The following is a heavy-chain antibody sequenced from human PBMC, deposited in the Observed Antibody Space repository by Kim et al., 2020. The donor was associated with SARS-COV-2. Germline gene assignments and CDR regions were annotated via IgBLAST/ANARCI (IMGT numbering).Heavy chain of an antibody. CDR1: GFTFSSYA. Sequence: GGSLRLSCAASGFTFSSYALTWVRQAPGKGLEWVSHISGSGGKTFYAESVRGRFTISRDNSKNTMYLHMTSLRAEDTAKYYCAKDVLVRGGPWDHFDFWGQGTLVTVSS. J-gene: IGHJ4*02. V-gene: IGHV3-23*01. D-gene: IGHD3-10*01. CDR3: AKDVLVRGGPWDHFDF. CDR2: ISGSGGKT.